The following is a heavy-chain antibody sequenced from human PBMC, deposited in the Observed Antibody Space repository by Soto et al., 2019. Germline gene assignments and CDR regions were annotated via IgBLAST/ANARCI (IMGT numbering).Heavy chain of an antibody. J-gene: IGHJ4*02. CDR3: AREKSPETFDY. Sequence: PSETLSLTCTVSGGSISSYYWSWIRQPPGKGLEWIGYIYYSGSTNYNPSLKSRVTISVDTSKSQFSLKLSSVTAADTAVYYCAREKSPETFDYWGQGTLVTVSS. V-gene: IGHV4-59*01. CDR2: IYYSGST. CDR1: GGSISSYY.